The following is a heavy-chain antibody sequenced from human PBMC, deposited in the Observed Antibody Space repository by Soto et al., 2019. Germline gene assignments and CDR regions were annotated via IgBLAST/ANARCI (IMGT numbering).Heavy chain of an antibody. J-gene: IGHJ3*02. D-gene: IGHD1-26*01. CDR2: IYPGDSVT. V-gene: IGHV5-51*01. CDR3: AKTYSGDSNDAFDI. Sequence: GESLKISCTGSGYRFTNFWIGWVRQMPGKGLEWMGIIYPGDSVTTYGPSFEGQVTFSADRSTSTAYLEWSSLRASDTAMYYCAKTYSGDSNDAFDIWGQGTLVTVSS. CDR1: GYRFTNFW.